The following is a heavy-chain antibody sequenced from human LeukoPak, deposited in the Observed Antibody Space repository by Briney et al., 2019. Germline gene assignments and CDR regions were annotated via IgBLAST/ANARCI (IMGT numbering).Heavy chain of an antibody. J-gene: IGHJ4*02. V-gene: IGHV1-2*06. D-gene: IGHD3-10*01. CDR2: INPNGGGT. CDR1: GYTFTGYY. Sequence: ASVKVSCKASGYTFTGYYMHWVRQAPGQGLEWMGRINPNGGGTNYAQKFQGRVTMTRDTSISTAYMELSRLRSDDTAVYYCARGLSYGSGSRQLAGYWGQGTLVTVSS. CDR3: ARGLSYGSGSRQLAGY.